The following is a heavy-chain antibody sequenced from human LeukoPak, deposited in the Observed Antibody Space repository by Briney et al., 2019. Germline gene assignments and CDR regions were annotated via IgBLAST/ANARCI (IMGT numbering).Heavy chain of an antibody. D-gene: IGHD3-3*01. V-gene: IGHV3-9*01. CDR3: AKDSRTYYDFWSGYSHFDY. CDR2: ISWNSGSI. J-gene: IGHJ4*02. Sequence: SLRLSCAASGFTFDDYAMHWVRQAPGKGLEWVSGISWNSGSIGYADSVKGRFTISRDNAKNSLYLQMNSLRAEDTAVYYCAKDSRTYYDFWSGYSHFDYWGQGTLVTVSS. CDR1: GFTFDDYA.